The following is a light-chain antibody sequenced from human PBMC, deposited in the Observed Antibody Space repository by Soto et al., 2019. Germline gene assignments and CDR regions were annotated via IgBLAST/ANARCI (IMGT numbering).Light chain of an antibody. V-gene: IGKV1-39*01. CDR2: AAS. CDR3: QHTYSTLFT. Sequence: DIQMTQSPSSLSASVGDRVTITCRASQTIIRYLNWYQQKPGRAPNLLIYAASSLQRGVPSRFSGSGSGTEFTITITSLQPADFATYYCQHTYSTLFTFGPGTKVEIK. J-gene: IGKJ3*01. CDR1: QTIIRY.